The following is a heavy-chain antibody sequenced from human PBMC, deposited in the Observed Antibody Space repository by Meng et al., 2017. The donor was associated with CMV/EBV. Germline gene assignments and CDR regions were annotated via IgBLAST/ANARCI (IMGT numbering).Heavy chain of an antibody. CDR1: GDRISSNSAA. D-gene: IGHD6-19*01. J-gene: IGHJ4*02. V-gene: IGHV6-1*01. CDR2: TNYRSEWYN. CDR3: ARGIAVDGTRFDY. Sequence: GDRISSNSAAWNWSKQSRSGGLEWRGRTNYRSEWYNDYAVSVRSRITINPDTSKNQFSLRLNSVTPEDTAVYYCARGIAVDGTRFDYWGQGTLVTVSS.